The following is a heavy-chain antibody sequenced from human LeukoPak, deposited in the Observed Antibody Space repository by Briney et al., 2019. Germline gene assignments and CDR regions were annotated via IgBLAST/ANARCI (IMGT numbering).Heavy chain of an antibody. D-gene: IGHD2-15*01. CDR2: IRSEAYGGTA. Sequence: TGGSLRLSCTTYGFTFPDYAMTWVRQAPGKGLESVGFIRSEAYGGTAEYAASVKDRFTISRHDSKSIAYLQMNSLKTEDTAVYYCTRAVYCSGGACSFDPWGQGTLVTVSS. V-gene: IGHV3-49*04. J-gene: IGHJ5*02. CDR1: GFTFPDYA. CDR3: TRAVYCSGGACSFDP.